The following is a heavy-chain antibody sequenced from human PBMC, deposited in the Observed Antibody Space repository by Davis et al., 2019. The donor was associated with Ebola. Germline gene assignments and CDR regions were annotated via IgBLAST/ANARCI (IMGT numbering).Heavy chain of an antibody. D-gene: IGHD3-3*01. V-gene: IGHV3-30*03. CDR1: GFSIRRNG. CDR2: VSHSERER. CDR3: ARAGFDEVLDY. J-gene: IGHJ4*02. Sequence: PGGSLRLSCAASGFSIRRNGMHWVRQAPGKGLEWVAVVSHSERERFYADSVKGRFTISRDNSENTLYLQMNSLTADDTSVYYCARAGFDEVLDYWGQGTPVTVSS.